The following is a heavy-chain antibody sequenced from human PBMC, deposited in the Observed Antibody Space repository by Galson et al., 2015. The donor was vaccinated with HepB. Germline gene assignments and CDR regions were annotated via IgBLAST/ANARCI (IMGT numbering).Heavy chain of an antibody. CDR1: GYTFTSYD. CDR3: AVTGYSSGWYVGNWFDP. Sequence: SVKVSCKASGYTFTSYDINWVRQATGQGLEWMGWMNPNSGNTGYAQKFQGRVTMTRNTSISTAYMELSSLRSEDTAVYYCAVTGYSSGWYVGNWFDPWGQGTLVTVSS. CDR2: MNPNSGNT. D-gene: IGHD6-19*01. J-gene: IGHJ5*02. V-gene: IGHV1-8*01.